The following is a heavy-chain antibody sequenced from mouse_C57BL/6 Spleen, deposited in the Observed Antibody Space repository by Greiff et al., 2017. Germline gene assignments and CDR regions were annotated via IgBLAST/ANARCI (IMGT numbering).Heavy chain of an antibody. Sequence: VQLQQPGAELVKPGASVKLSCKASGYTFTSYWMHWVKQRPGQGLEWIGMIHPNSGSTNYNEKFKSKATLTVDKSSSTAYMQLSSLTSEDSAVYYCARSREAQARYAMDYWGQGTSVTVSS. CDR1: GYTFTSYW. J-gene: IGHJ4*01. D-gene: IGHD3-2*02. CDR2: IHPNSGST. V-gene: IGHV1-64*01. CDR3: ARSREAQARYAMDY.